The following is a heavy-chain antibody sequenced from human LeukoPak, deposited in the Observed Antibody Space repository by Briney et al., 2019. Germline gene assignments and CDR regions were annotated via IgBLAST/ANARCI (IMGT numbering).Heavy chain of an antibody. D-gene: IGHD3-10*01. V-gene: IGHV1-69*01. J-gene: IGHJ4*02. CDR3: AISFGEFLYFDY. Sequence: SVKASCKASGGTFSSYAISWVRQAPGQGLEWMGGIIPIFGTANYAQKFQGRVTITADESTSTAYMELSSLRSEDTAVYYCAISFGEFLYFDYWGQGTLVTVSS. CDR2: IIPIFGTA. CDR1: GGTFSSYA.